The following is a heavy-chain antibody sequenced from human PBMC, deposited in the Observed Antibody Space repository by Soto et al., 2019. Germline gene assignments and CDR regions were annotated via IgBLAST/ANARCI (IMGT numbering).Heavy chain of an antibody. CDR3: ARDYPTADTLQFDY. CDR2: TSTYNGNT. V-gene: IGHV1-18*01. Sequence: QVQLVQSGAEVKKPGASVKVSCKASGYTFTSYGITWVRQAPGQGLEWMGWTSTYNGNTRYAQKFQGRVTMTTDTSTTTSYMELRSLRSDDTAVYYCARDYPTADTLQFDYWGQGTLVTVSS. J-gene: IGHJ4*02. CDR1: GYTFTSYG.